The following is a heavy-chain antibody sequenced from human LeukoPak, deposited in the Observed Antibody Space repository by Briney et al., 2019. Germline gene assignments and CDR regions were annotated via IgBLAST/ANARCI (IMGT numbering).Heavy chain of an antibody. V-gene: IGHV1-2*02. J-gene: IGHJ6*03. D-gene: IGHD6-6*01. CDR1: GYTFTGYY. CDR3: AREGLRSIAARRGTRDYMDV. CDR2: INPNSGGT. Sequence: ASVKVSCKASGYTFTGYYMHWVRQAPGQGLEWMGWINPNSGGTNYAQKFQGRVTMTRDTSISTAYMELSRLRADDTAVYYCAREGLRSIAARRGTRDYMDVWGKGTTVIVSS.